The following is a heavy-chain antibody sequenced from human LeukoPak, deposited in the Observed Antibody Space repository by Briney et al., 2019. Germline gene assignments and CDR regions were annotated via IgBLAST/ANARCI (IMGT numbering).Heavy chain of an antibody. V-gene: IGHV4-34*01. CDR2: INHSGST. CDR3: ARGSSSENFDY. Sequence: WSWIRQXXGKGLEWIGEINHSGSTNYNPSLKSRVTISVDTSKNQFSLKLSSVTAADTAVYYCARGSSSENFDYWGQGTLVTVSS. D-gene: IGHD6-6*01. J-gene: IGHJ4*02.